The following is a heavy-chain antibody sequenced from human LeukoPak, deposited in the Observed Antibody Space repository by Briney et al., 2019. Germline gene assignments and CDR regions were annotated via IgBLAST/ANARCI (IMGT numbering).Heavy chain of an antibody. CDR3: ARGIANDAFDI. Sequence: SETLSLTCAVSGGSISGGGYSWSWIRQPPGKGLEWIGYIYHSGSTYYNPSLKSRVTISVDRSKNQFSPKLSSVTAADTAVYYCARGIANDAFDIWGQGTMVTVSS. CDR1: GGSISGGGYS. D-gene: IGHD2-21*01. CDR2: IYHSGST. J-gene: IGHJ3*02. V-gene: IGHV4-30-2*01.